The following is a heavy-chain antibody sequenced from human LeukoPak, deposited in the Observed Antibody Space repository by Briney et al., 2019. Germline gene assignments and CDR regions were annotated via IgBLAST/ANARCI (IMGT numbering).Heavy chain of an antibody. J-gene: IGHJ6*02. D-gene: IGHD3-3*01. CDR3: AREVESKAYGMDV. CDR2: IIPIFGTA. V-gene: IGHV1-69*13. CDR1: GGTFSSYA. Sequence: SVKVSCKASGGTFSSYAISWVRQAPGQGLEWMGGIIPIFGTANYAQKFRGRVTITADESTSTAYMELSSLRSEDTAVYYCAREVESKAYGMDVWGQGTTVTVSS.